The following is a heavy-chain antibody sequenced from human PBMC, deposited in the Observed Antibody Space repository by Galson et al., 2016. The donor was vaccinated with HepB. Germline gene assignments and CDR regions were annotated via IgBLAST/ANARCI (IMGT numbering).Heavy chain of an antibody. Sequence: SVKVSCKASGGTFSRLAISWVRQAPGQGLEWMGQIIPFFDTSNYARKFQGRLTLTADESTSTLYMELSSLRSEDTAVYYCATESGGYSYGLIDDWGQGTLVTVSS. CDR3: ATESGGYSYGLIDD. CDR1: GGTFSRLA. D-gene: IGHD5-18*01. V-gene: IGHV1-69*13. J-gene: IGHJ4*02. CDR2: IIPFFDTS.